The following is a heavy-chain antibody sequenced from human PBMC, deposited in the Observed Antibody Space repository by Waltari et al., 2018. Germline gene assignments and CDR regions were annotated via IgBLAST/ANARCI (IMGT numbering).Heavy chain of an antibody. D-gene: IGHD2-2*01. CDR3: ARERQIVVVPPADLLVFEY. CDR2: ASSSGTT. V-gene: IGHV4-4*07. J-gene: IGHJ4*02. CDR1: SDSPRGYY. Sequence: HVQLQESGPGLVKPSEPLSLTCTVSSDSPRGYYWRWIRQPARKGLEWIGRASSSGTTNYNLSFKSRVTMSVDMSKNQFSLRLTSVTAADTAVYYCARERQIVVVPPADLLVFEYWGQGALVTISS.